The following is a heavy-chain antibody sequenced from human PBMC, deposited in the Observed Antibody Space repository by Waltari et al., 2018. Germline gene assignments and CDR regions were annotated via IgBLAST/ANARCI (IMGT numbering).Heavy chain of an antibody. D-gene: IGHD3-10*01. CDR3: ARSSRQFDSWFDP. V-gene: IGHV4-39*01. CDR2: VYHTGPA. J-gene: IGHJ5*02. Sequence: QLQLQESGPGLVKPSETLPLTCSVSGGSISGSDYYWGWIRQPPGTGLEWIGSVYHTGPAYYNPSLKSRVTVSVDTSKNQFSLKVNSVTAADTAFYYCARSSRQFDSWFDPWGQGTLVTVSS. CDR1: GGSISGSDYY.